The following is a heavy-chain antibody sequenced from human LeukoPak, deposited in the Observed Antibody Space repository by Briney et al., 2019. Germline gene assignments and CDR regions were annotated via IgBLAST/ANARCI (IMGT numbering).Heavy chain of an antibody. CDR2: ISRNRGRI. J-gene: IGHJ3*02. D-gene: IGHD3-16*01. CDR1: GFTLDVYA. V-gene: IGHV3-9*01. CDR3: AKAFMITFRGPDAFDI. Sequence: GRSLRLSCAASGFTLDVYAMHWVPQAPGKGRECVSDISRNRGRIGYADSVKGRFPISRDNAKNSLYLQINSLRAEDTALYYCAKAFMITFRGPDAFDIWGQGTMVTVSS.